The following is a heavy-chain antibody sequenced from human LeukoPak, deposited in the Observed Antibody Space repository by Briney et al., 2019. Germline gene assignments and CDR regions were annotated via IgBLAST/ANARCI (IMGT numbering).Heavy chain of an antibody. CDR2: IYTSGST. CDR1: GGSISSGSYY. V-gene: IGHV4-61*02. J-gene: IGHJ5*02. D-gene: IGHD6-13*01. Sequence: PSQTLSLTRTVSGGSISSGSYYWSWIRQPAGKGLEWIGRIYTSGSTNYNPSLKSRVTISVDTSKNQFSLKLSSVTAADTAVYYCARDSSSSWASWFDPWGQGTLVTVSS. CDR3: ARDSSSSWASWFDP.